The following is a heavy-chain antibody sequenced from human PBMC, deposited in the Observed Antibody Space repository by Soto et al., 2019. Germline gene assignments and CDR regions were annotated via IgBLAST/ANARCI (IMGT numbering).Heavy chain of an antibody. V-gene: IGHV3-23*01. Sequence: EVQLLESGGGLIQPGGSLRLSCAASGFPFSTYEMTWARQSPGKGLAWVAFITSSGGRTYYADSVRGRFTISRDNSKNTLYLQMDSLRVEDTARYYCVKGGWLDDWSQGTLVTVSS. CDR1: GFPFSTYE. J-gene: IGHJ5*02. CDR3: VKGGWLDD. CDR2: ITSSGGRT.